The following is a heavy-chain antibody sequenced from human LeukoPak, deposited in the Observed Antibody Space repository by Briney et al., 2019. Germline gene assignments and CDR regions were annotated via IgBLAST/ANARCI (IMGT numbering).Heavy chain of an antibody. D-gene: IGHD2-21*01. CDR2: ISSSSSTI. V-gene: IGHV3-48*01. CDR3: ARARDVVVIAYYYYMDV. CDR1: GFTFSSYS. Sequence: TGGSLGLSCAASGFTFSSYSMNWVRQAPGKGLEWVSYISSSSSTIYYADSVKGRFTISRDNAKNSLYLQMNSLRAEDTAVYYCARARDVVVIAYYYYMDVWGKGTTVTVSS. J-gene: IGHJ6*03.